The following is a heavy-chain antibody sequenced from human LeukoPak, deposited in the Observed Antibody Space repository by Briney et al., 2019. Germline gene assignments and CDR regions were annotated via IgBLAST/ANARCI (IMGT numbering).Heavy chain of an antibody. Sequence: GGPVRLPCAPYRYPYSRCWMTRVRQAPEKGLERVANIKQDGSEKYYVDSVKGRFTISRDNAKNSLYLQMNSLRAEDTAVYYCARAMIVVDEFDYWGQGTLVTVSS. D-gene: IGHD3-22*01. V-gene: IGHV3-7*01. J-gene: IGHJ4*02. CDR2: IKQDGSEK. CDR3: ARAMIVVDEFDY. CDR1: RYPYSRCW.